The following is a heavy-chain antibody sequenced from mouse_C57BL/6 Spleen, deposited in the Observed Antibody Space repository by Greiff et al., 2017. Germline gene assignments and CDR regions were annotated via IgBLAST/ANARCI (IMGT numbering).Heavy chain of an antibody. Sequence: EVQGVESGAELVKPGASVKLSCTASGFNIKDYYMHWVKQRTEQGLEWIGRIDPEDGETKYAPKFPGKATITADTSSNTAYLQLSSLTSEDTAVYYCASLGRGGDYWGQGTTLTVSS. CDR2: IDPEDGET. D-gene: IGHD4-1*01. CDR1: GFNIKDYY. CDR3: ASLGRGGDY. J-gene: IGHJ2*01. V-gene: IGHV14-2*01.